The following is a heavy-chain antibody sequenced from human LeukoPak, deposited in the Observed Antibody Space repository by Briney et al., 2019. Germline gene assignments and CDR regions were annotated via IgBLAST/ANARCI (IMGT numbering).Heavy chain of an antibody. V-gene: IGHV3-30*03. CDR3: ARSAYYGNTGYYQDF. J-gene: IGHJ4*02. D-gene: IGHD3-9*01. CDR2: ISYDGSNK. Sequence: GGSLRLSCAASGFTFSSYGMHWVRQAPGKGLEWVAVISYDGSNKYYADSVKGRFTISRDNSKNTLYLQMNSLRDEDTAVYYCARSAYYGNTGYYQDFWGQGTLVTVSS. CDR1: GFTFSSYG.